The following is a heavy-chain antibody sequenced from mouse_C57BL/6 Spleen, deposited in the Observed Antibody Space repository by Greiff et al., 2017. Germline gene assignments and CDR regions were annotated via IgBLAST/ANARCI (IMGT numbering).Heavy chain of an antibody. CDR3: ARGWDGGYFDV. CDR2: IRNKANGYTT. D-gene: IGHD4-1*01. V-gene: IGHV7-3*01. J-gene: IGHJ1*03. Sequence: ELQVVESGGGLVQPGGSLSLSCAASGFTFTDYYMSWVRQPPGTALEWVGFIRNKANGYTTEYSASLKVRFTISRDNSQSILYLQMNALRAEDSATYYCARGWDGGYFDVWGTGTTVTVSS. CDR1: GFTFTDYY.